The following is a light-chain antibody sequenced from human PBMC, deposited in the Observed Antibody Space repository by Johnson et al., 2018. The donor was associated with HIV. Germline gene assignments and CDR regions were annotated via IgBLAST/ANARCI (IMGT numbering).Light chain of an antibody. J-gene: IGLJ1*01. CDR3: GTWDSSLSAV. CDR2: DNN. Sequence: QSVLTQPPSVSAAPGQKVTISCSGSSSNIGNNYVSWYQQLPGTTPKLLIYDNNKRPSGIPDRFYGSKSGTSATLGTLRLQTGDEADYYCGTWDSSLSAVFGTGTKVTVL. CDR1: SSNIGNNY. V-gene: IGLV1-51*01.